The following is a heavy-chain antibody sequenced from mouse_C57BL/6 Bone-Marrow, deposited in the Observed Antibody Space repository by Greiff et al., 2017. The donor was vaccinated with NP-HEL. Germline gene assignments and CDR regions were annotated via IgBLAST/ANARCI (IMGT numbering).Heavy chain of an antibody. J-gene: IGHJ3*01. V-gene: IGHV1-64*01. Sequence: QVQLQQPGAELVKPGASVKLSCKASGYTFTSYWMHWVKQRPGQGLEWIGTIHPNSGSTNYNEKFKSKATLTVDKSSSTAYMQLSSLTSEDSAVYYCAREGYYSNYGAWFAYWGQGTLVTVSA. CDR3: AREGYYSNYGAWFAY. D-gene: IGHD2-5*01. CDR1: GYTFTSYW. CDR2: IHPNSGST.